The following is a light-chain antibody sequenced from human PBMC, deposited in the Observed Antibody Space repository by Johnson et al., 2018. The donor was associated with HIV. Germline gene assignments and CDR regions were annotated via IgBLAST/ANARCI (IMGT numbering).Light chain of an antibody. CDR3: GTWDSSLSARV. V-gene: IGLV1-51*02. Sequence: QSVLTQPPSVSAAPGQKVTISCSGSSSNIGKNYVSWYRHFPGTAPKLLIYENNKRPSGIPDRFSGSKSGTSATLGITGLQTGDEADYYCGTWDSSLSARVFGTGTKVTVL. CDR1: SSNIGKNY. CDR2: ENN. J-gene: IGLJ1*01.